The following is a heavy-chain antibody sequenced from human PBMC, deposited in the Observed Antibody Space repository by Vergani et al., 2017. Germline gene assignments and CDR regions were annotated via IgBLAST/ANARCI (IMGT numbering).Heavy chain of an antibody. CDR2: IYYSGST. D-gene: IGHD3-10*01. Sequence: QVQLQESGPGLVKPSQTLYLTCTVSGGSISSGDYYWSWIRQPPGKGLEWIGYIYYSGSTYYNPSLKSRVTISVDTSKNQFSLKLSSVTAADTAVYYCAREEGYXYGSGSYFYNWFDPWGQGTLVTVSS. J-gene: IGHJ5*02. CDR1: GGSISSGDYY. CDR3: AREEGYXYGSGSYFYNWFDP. V-gene: IGHV4-30-4*08.